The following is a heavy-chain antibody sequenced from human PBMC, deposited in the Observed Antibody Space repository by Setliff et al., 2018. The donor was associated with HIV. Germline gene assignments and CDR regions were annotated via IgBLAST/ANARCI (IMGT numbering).Heavy chain of an antibody. CDR3: AREVPSNTGSYYKQY. D-gene: IGHD3-10*01. Sequence: GESLKISCAASGFTVGNNHLTWVRQAPGKGLEWVSVMNSDGGTYYADSVKGRFTISRDNSINIVYLHMNSLIAEDTAVYYCAREVPSNTGSYYKQYWGQGTLVTVSS. CDR1: GFTVGNNH. V-gene: IGHV3-53*01. CDR2: MNSDGGT. J-gene: IGHJ4*02.